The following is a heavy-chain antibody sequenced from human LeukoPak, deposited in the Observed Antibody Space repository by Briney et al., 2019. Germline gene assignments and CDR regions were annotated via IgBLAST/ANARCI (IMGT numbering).Heavy chain of an antibody. V-gene: IGHV4-59*08. J-gene: IGHJ5*01. CDR1: GGSIGDDY. CDR3: ARQYLYNWFDF. CDR2: IYISETT. Sequence: SETLSLTCSVSGGSIGDDYWGWIRQSPGSGLEWIGYIYISETTTYNPSLEGRVTISVDKAKNQVTLKLRSVPAADTAVYYCARQYLYNWFDFWGQGTLVIVSS.